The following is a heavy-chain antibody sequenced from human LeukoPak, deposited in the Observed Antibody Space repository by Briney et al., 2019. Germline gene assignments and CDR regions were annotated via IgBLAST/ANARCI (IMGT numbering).Heavy chain of an antibody. Sequence: GGSLRLSCAASGFTFSSYWMHWVRHAPGKGLVWVSRINSDGSSTSYADSVKGRFTISRDNAKNTLYLQMNSLRAEDTAVYYCARNTRNYDSSGYPDIWGQGTMVTVSS. CDR1: GFTFSSYW. CDR2: INSDGSST. CDR3: ARNTRNYDSSGYPDI. J-gene: IGHJ3*02. D-gene: IGHD3-22*01. V-gene: IGHV3-74*01.